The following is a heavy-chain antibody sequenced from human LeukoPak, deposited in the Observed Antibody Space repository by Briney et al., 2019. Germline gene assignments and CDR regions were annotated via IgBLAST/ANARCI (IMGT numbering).Heavy chain of an antibody. D-gene: IGHD2-2*01. Sequence: PGGSLRLSCAASGFTFSSYAMHWVRQAPGKGLEWVAVILHDGSNKYNADSSKGRFTISRDNSKNTVYLQMNSLRAEDTAVYYCVRDSGNYHDCSRTSCYLGYWGQGTLVTVTS. V-gene: IGHV3-30-3*01. CDR3: VRDSGNYHDCSRTSCYLGY. J-gene: IGHJ4*02. CDR1: GFTFSSYA. CDR2: ILHDGSNK.